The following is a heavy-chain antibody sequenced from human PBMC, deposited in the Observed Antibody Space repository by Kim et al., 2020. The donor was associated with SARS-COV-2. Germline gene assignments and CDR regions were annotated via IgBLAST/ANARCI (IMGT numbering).Heavy chain of an antibody. Sequence: SWNSGGMGSADSVKGRFTISRDNAKNSLYLQMNSLGAEDTALYYYAGYQLWGQGTLVTVSS. V-gene: IGHV3-9*01. CDR2: SWNSGGM. D-gene: IGHD2-2*01. CDR3: AGYQL. J-gene: IGHJ4*02.